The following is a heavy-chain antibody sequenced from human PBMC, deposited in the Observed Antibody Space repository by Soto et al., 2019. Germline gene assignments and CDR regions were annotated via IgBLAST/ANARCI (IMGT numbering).Heavy chain of an antibody. CDR1: GFTFSSYS. CDR2: ISSSSSYI. V-gene: IGHV3-21*01. CDR3: ARDQVVSSSWSGPFDY. D-gene: IGHD6-13*01. J-gene: IGHJ4*02. Sequence: VGSLRLSCAASGFTFSSYSMNWVRQAPGKGLEWVSSISSSSSYIYYADPVKGRFTISRDNAKNSLYLQMNSLRAEDTAVYYCARDQVVSSSWSGPFDYWGQGTLVTVSS.